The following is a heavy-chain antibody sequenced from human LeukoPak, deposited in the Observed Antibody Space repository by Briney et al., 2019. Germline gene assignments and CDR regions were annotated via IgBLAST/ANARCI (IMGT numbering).Heavy chain of an antibody. CDR3: ASWGNGDYDNYFDY. CDR1: GGSISSSNW. CDR2: IYHSGST. J-gene: IGHJ4*02. D-gene: IGHD4-17*01. V-gene: IGHV4-4*02. Sequence: PSGTLSLTCAVSGGSISSSNWWSWVRQPPGKGLEWIGEIYHSGSTNYNPSLKSRVTISVDKSKNQFSLKLSSVTAADTAVYYCASWGNGDYDNYFDYWGQGTLVTVSS.